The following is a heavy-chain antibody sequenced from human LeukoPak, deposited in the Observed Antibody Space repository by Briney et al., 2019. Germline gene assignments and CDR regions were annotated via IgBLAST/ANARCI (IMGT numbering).Heavy chain of an antibody. V-gene: IGHV4-39*07. CDR2: IYYSGST. J-gene: IGHJ6*02. CDR1: GGSISSSSYY. Sequence: SETLSLTCTVSGGSISSSSYYWGWIRQPPGKGLEWIGSIYYSGSTYYNPSLKSRVTISVDTSKNQFSLKLSSVTAADTAVYYCARTLAYCGGDCYFIYYYYGMDVWGQGTTVTVSS. CDR3: ARTLAYCGGDCYFIYYYYGMDV. D-gene: IGHD2-21*02.